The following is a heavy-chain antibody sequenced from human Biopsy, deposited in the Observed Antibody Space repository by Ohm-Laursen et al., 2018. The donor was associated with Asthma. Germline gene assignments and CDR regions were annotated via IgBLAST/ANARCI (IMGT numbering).Heavy chain of an antibody. J-gene: IGHJ1*01. CDR1: GFTFGDYW. D-gene: IGHD3-3*02. Sequence: GQTLSLTCAASGFTFGDYWMSWVRQVPGKGLEWVANIKHDGTEKNHVDSLKGRFTISRDNAKNSLYLQMNSLRAEDTADYYCARTFHFWSPYHAEHYQLWGQGTLVTVSS. CDR3: ARTFHFWSPYHAEHYQL. V-gene: IGHV3-7*01. CDR2: IKHDGTEK.